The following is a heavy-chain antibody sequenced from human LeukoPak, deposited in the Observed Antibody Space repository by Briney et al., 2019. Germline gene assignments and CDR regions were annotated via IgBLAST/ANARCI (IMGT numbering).Heavy chain of an antibody. CDR2: INPNSGGT. CDR1: GYTFTSYG. V-gene: IGHV1-2*04. CDR3: ARASYYYDSSGPYGMDV. Sequence: ASVKVSCKASGYTFTSYGISWVRQAPGQGLGWMGWINPNSGGTNYAQKFQGWVTMTRDTSISTAYMELSRLRSDDTAVYYCARASYYYDSSGPYGMDVWGQGTTVTVSS. J-gene: IGHJ6*02. D-gene: IGHD3-22*01.